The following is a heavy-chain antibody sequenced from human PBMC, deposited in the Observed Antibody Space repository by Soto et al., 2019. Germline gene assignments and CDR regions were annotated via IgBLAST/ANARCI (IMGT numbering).Heavy chain of an antibody. Sequence: PSETLSLTCTVSGGSISSGGYYWSWIRQHPGKGLEWIGYIYYSGSTYYNPSLKSRVTISVDTSKNQFSLKLSSVTAADTAGYYCARNDKSGKIDYWGQGTLVTVSS. J-gene: IGHJ4*02. CDR3: ARNDKSGKIDY. V-gene: IGHV4-31*03. D-gene: IGHD3-3*01. CDR1: GGSISSGGYY. CDR2: IYYSGST.